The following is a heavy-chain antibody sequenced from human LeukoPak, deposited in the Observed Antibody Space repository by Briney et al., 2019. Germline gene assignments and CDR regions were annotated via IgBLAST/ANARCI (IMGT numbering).Heavy chain of an antibody. D-gene: IGHD3-22*01. CDR1: GFTFSNYW. CDR2: IDGGGSST. Sequence: GGSLGLSCVASGFTFSNYWMHWVRQVPGKGLVWVSRIDGGGSSTSYADSVKGRFFISRDNTLYLQMNSLRVEDTAVYYCARGPGSSGGAYVGDYWGHGTLVTVSS. J-gene: IGHJ4*01. V-gene: IGHV3-74*01. CDR3: ARGPGSSGGAYVGDY.